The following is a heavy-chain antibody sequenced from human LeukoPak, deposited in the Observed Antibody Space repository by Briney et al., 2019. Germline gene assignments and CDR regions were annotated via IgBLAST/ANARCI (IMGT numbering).Heavy chain of an antibody. V-gene: IGHV3-30-3*01. CDR1: GFTFSSYA. Sequence: GGSLRLSCVASGFTFSSYAMHWVRQAPGKGLEWVALISYDGSNKYYADSVKGRFTISRDNSKNTLYLQMNSLRAEDTAVYYCARGGVYSGGSYYLYYFDYWGQGTLVTVSS. J-gene: IGHJ4*02. CDR2: ISYDGSNK. CDR3: ARGGVYSGGSYYLYYFDY. D-gene: IGHD6-19*01.